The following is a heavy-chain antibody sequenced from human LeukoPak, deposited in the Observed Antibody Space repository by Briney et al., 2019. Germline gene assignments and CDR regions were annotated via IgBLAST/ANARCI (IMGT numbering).Heavy chain of an antibody. Sequence: GGSLRLSCAASGFTFSSYGMHWVRQAPGKGLEWVAFIRYDGSNKYYADSVKGRFTISRDNSKNTLYLQMNSLRAEDTAVYYCARMYYYDSSGYSAAHAFDIWGQGTMVTVSS. J-gene: IGHJ3*02. V-gene: IGHV3-30*02. D-gene: IGHD3-22*01. CDR3: ARMYYYDSSGYSAAHAFDI. CDR2: IRYDGSNK. CDR1: GFTFSSYG.